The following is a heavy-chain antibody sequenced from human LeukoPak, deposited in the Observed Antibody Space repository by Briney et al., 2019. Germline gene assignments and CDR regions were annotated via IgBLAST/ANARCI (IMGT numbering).Heavy chain of an antibody. J-gene: IGHJ3*01. D-gene: IGHD1-26*01. V-gene: IGHV1-2*02. CDR2: INPSNGGT. CDR1: GYIFSDYY. CDR3: AKIGSRGTGGASHV. Sequence: ASVKVSCKASGYIFSDYYLHWVRQAPGQGLEWLGWINPSNGGTNSAQKFRDRVTMTRDTSISTGYMELSGLRSDDTAVYYCAKIGSRGTGGASHVWGQGTMVTVSS.